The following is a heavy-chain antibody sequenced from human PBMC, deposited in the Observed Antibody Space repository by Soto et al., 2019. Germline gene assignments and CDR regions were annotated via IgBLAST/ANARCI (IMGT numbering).Heavy chain of an antibody. Sequence: VGSLRLSCTSSVFIFSTYATNCVRHSPGKGLEWVSAISNSGDSTYYAESVRGRFTISRDNSINTLYLHLRSLRPEDTAVYYCAHPRGYGVFDAVEIWGQGTMVIVSS. CDR3: AHPRGYGVFDAVEI. J-gene: IGHJ3*02. CDR2: ISNSGDST. CDR1: VFIFSTYA. D-gene: IGHD4-17*01. V-gene: IGHV3-23*01.